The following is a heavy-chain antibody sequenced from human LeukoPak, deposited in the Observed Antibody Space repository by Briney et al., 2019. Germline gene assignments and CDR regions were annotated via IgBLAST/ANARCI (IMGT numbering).Heavy chain of an antibody. CDR3: ARTYYDILTGYNPYFDY. D-gene: IGHD3-9*01. V-gene: IGHV3-7*01. J-gene: IGHJ4*02. CDR2: INQDGSEK. Sequence: GGSLRLSCAASGFSFSSYWMSWVRQAPGKGLEWVANINQDGSEKYYVDSVKGRFTISRDNAKNSLHLQMNSLRAEDTAVYYCARTYYDILTGYNPYFDYWGQGILVTVSS. CDR1: GFSFSSYW.